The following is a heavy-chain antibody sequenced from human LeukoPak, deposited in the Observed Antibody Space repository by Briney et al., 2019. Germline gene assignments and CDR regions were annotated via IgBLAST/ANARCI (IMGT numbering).Heavy chain of an antibody. J-gene: IGHJ4*02. D-gene: IGHD5-18*01. CDR1: GFTFSDYY. Sequence: PGGSLRLSCAASGFTFSDYYMSWIRQAPGKGLEWVSSISSSSSYIYYADSVKGRFTISRDNAKNSLYLQMNSLGAEDTAVYYCARVQRGYSYGAFDYWGQGTLVTVSS. CDR3: ARVQRGYSYGAFDY. CDR2: ISSSSSYI. V-gene: IGHV3-11*06.